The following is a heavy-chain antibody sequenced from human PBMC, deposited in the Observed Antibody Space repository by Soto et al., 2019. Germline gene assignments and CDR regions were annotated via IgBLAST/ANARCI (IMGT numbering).Heavy chain of an antibody. CDR1: GYSISSGYY. CDR2: IYHSGST. CDR3: ARRVVTAIYAGWFDP. Sequence: SETLSLTCAVSGYSISSGYYWGWIRQPPGKGLEWIGSIYHSGSTYYNPSLKSRVTISVDTSKNQFSLKLSSVTAADTAVYYCARRVVTAIYAGWFDPWGQGTLVTVSS. V-gene: IGHV4-38-2*01. J-gene: IGHJ5*02. D-gene: IGHD2-21*02.